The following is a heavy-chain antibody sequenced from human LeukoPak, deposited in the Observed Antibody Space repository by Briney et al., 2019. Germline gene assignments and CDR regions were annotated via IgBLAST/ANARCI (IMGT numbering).Heavy chain of an antibody. J-gene: IGHJ1*01. D-gene: IGHD2-15*01. CDR2: ISAYNGNT. V-gene: IGHV1-18*01. Sequence: GASVKVSCKASGYTFTSYGISWVRQAPGQGLEWMGWISAYNGNTNYAQKLQGRVTMTTDTSTSTAYMELRSLRSDDTAVYYCARGNCSGGSCYPSTEYFQHWSQGTLVTVSS. CDR1: GYTFTSYG. CDR3: ARGNCSGGSCYPSTEYFQH.